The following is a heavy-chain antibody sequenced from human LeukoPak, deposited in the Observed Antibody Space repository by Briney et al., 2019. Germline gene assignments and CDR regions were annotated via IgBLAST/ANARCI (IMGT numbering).Heavy chain of an antibody. V-gene: IGHV3-48*03. Sequence: GGSLRLSCAASGFTFSSYEMNWVRQSPGKGLAWVSYISSSGSTIYYADSVKGRFTISRDNAKNSLYLQMNSLRAEDTAVYYCAVYDILTGYFDYWGQGTLVTVSS. CDR2: ISSSGSTI. J-gene: IGHJ4*02. CDR3: AVYDILTGYFDY. D-gene: IGHD3-9*01. CDR1: GFTFSSYE.